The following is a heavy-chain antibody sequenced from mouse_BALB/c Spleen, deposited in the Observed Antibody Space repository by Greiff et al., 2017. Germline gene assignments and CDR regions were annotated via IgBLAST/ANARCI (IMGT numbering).Heavy chain of an antibody. V-gene: IGHV5-6-5*01. Sequence: EVHLVESGGGLVKPGGSLKLSCAASGFTFSSYAMSWVRQTPEKRLEWVASISSGGSTYYPDSVKGRFTISRDNARNILYLQMSSLRSEDTAMYYCARENYGNAMDYWGQGTSVTVSS. J-gene: IGHJ4*01. CDR2: ISSGGST. D-gene: IGHD2-1*01. CDR1: GFTFSSYA. CDR3: ARENYGNAMDY.